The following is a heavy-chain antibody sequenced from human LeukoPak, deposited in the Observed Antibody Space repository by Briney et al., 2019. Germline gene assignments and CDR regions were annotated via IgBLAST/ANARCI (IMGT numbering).Heavy chain of an antibody. D-gene: IGHD3-22*01. CDR3: AKDHRVYDNSAFLDS. CDR1: GFTFSNYG. Sequence: PGGSLRLSCAASGFTFSNYGMYWVRQAPGEGVEWVTFIPFDGSNKYYADSVKGRFTISRDNSKNTLYLQMNSLRAEDTAVYYCAKDHRVYDNSAFLDSWGQGTLVTVSS. CDR2: IPFDGSNK. J-gene: IGHJ4*02. V-gene: IGHV3-30*02.